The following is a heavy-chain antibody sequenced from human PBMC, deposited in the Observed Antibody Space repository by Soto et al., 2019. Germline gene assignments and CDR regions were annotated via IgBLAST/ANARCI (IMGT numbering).Heavy chain of an antibody. V-gene: IGHV4-39*01. D-gene: IGHD3-16*02. CDR1: GGSISSSSYY. J-gene: IGHJ5*02. Sequence: PSETLSLTCTVSGGSISSSSYYWGWIRQPPGKGLEWIGSIYYSGSTYYNPSLKSRVTISVDTSKNQFSLKLSSVTAADTAVYYCARHLRLRLGELSLGNWFDPWGQGTLVTVSS. CDR2: IYYSGST. CDR3: ARHLRLRLGELSLGNWFDP.